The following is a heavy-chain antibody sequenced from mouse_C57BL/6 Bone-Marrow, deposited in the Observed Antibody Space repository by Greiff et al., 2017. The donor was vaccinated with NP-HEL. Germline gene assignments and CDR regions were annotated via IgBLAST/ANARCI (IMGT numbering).Heavy chain of an antibody. V-gene: IGHV1-55*01. Sequence: QVQLQQPGAELVKPGASVKMSCKASGYTFTSYWITWVKQRPGQGLEWIGDIYPGSGSTNYNEKLKSKATLTVDTSSSTAYMQLSSLTSEDSAVYYCARRTPSLSGCSPWFAYWGQGTLVTVSA. CDR2: IYPGSGST. J-gene: IGHJ3*01. D-gene: IGHD1-1*01. CDR1: GYTFTSYW. CDR3: ARRTPSLSGCSPWFAY.